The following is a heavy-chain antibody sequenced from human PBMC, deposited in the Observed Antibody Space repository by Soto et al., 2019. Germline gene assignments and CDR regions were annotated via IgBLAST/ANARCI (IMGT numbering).Heavy chain of an antibody. CDR2: ISQGADVS. D-gene: IGHD1-20*01. Sequence: EVQLLESGGGLVQPGGSLRLSCAASGFTFSSFVMNWVRQAPGKGLEWVSTISQGADVSHYKESVKGRFTISRDNSRRTLHLQMDSLRVEDAAVYFCVRRAITATTKWGAFDVWGQGTAVTVSS. CDR1: GFTFSSFV. CDR3: VRRAITATTKWGAFDV. J-gene: IGHJ3*01. V-gene: IGHV3-23*01.